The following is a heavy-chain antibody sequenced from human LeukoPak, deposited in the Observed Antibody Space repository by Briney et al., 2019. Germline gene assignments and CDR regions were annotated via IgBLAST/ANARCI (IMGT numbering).Heavy chain of an antibody. D-gene: IGHD6-13*01. CDR2: ISAYNGNT. CDR3: ARDASAAEVPTDY. V-gene: IGHV1-18*01. J-gene: IGHJ4*02. CDR1: GYTFTNYG. Sequence: ASVKVSCKASGYTFTNYGISWVRQAAGQGLEWMGWISAYNGNTNYAQKLRGRVTMTTDTSTGTAYMELRSLRSDDTTVYYCARDASAAEVPTDYWGQGTLVTVSS.